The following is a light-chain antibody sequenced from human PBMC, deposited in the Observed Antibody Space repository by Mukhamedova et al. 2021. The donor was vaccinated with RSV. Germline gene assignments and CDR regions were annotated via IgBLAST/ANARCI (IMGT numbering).Light chain of an antibody. J-gene: IGKJ4*01. CDR2: DAS. CDR3: HKYENSFT. V-gene: IGKV1-33*01. Sequence: WYQRRVHGEAPKLLIFDASNLEPGVPSRFSASGSGTHFTFTISSLQPEDVATYYCHKYENSFTFGGGTKLEF.